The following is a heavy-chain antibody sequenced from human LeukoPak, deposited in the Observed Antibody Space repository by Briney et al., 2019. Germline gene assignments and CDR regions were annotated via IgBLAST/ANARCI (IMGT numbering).Heavy chain of an antibody. CDR3: ARIAATGTQDY. CDR1: GFTFSNYM. CDR2: IKSDGITI. J-gene: IGHJ4*02. V-gene: IGHV3-74*01. D-gene: IGHD6-13*01. Sequence: GGSLRLSCAASGFTFSNYMMHWVRQAPGKGLVWVSRIKSDGITITYADSVKGRFTISRDNAKKSLYLQMNSLRAEDTAFYYCARIAATGTQDYWGQGILVTVSS.